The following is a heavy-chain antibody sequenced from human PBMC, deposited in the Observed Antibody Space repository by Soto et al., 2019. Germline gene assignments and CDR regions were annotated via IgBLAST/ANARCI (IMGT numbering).Heavy chain of an antibody. D-gene: IGHD2-15*01. CDR2: IYYSGST. Sequence: SETLSLTCAVYGGSFSGYYWSWIRQPPGKGLEWIGYIYYSGSTYYNPSLKSRVTISVDTSKNQFSLKLSSVTAADTAVYYCARDKPKVVYYYYYGMDVWGQGTTVTVSS. CDR1: GGSFSGYY. J-gene: IGHJ6*02. V-gene: IGHV4-30-4*01. CDR3: ARDKPKVVYYYYYGMDV.